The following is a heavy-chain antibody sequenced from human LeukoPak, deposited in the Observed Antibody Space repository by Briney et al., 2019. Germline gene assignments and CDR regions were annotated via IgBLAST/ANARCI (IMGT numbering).Heavy chain of an antibody. CDR1: GYSISSGYY. CDR3: ARLQSPGGGYSYGYLLSP. Sequence: SETLSLTCTVSGYSISSGYYWGWIRQPPGKGLEWIGYIYYSGSTNYNPSLKSRVTISVDTSKNQFSLKLSSVTAADTAVYYCARLQSPGGGYSYGYLLSPWGQGTLVAVSS. CDR2: IYYSGST. J-gene: IGHJ5*02. D-gene: IGHD5-18*01. V-gene: IGHV4-38-2*02.